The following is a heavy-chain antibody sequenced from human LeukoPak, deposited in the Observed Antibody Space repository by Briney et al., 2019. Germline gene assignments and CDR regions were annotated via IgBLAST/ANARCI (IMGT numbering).Heavy chain of an antibody. CDR2: IKTDGSQK. D-gene: IGHD3-3*01. V-gene: IGHV3-7*01. J-gene: IGHJ4*02. CDR1: GFTFSSYW. CDR3: ARGLLEWLRLETYYFDY. Sequence: GGSLRLSCAASGFTFSSYWMTWVRQTPGKGLEWVANIKTDGSQKYYVDSVKGRFNISRDNAKDSLYLQMNSLRVDDTATYYCARGLLEWLRLETYYFDYWGQGSQVTVSS.